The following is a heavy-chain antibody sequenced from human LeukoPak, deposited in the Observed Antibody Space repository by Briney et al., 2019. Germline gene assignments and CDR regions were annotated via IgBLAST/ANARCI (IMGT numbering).Heavy chain of an antibody. CDR2: MNPNNRNT. J-gene: IGHJ4*02. D-gene: IGHD3-10*01. V-gene: IGHV1-8*02. Sequence: ASVTVSCKASGYTFTAFYIHWVRQAPGQGLGWMGWMNPNNRNTGYAQMFQGRVTMTRKTSISTAYMELNSLRSEDTAVYYCARGDYGSETSTTKSGDYWGQGTLVTVS. CDR1: GYTFTAFY. CDR3: ARGDYGSETSTTKSGDY.